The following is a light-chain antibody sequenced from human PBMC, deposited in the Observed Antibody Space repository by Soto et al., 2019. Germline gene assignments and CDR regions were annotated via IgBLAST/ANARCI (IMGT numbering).Light chain of an antibody. J-gene: IGLJ1*01. CDR1: SKDVGGYNY. Sequence: QCVLTQPASVSGFPGQSITISCTGTSKDVGGYNYVSWYQKHPGKAPKLKIYDVNKRPSGVSNRFSGSKSGNTASLTISGLQAEDEADYYCSSYSNTSTLYVFGTGTRSPS. V-gene: IGLV2-14*01. CDR3: SSYSNTSTLYV. CDR2: DVN.